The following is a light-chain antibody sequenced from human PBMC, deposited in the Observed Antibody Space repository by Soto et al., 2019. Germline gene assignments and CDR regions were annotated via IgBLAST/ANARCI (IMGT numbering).Light chain of an antibody. CDR1: SSDVGTYDY. Sequence: QSVLTQPASVSASPGQSITISCTGTSSDVGTYDYVSWYQQHPGKAPKHLIYDVTNRPSGVSDRFSGSKSGNTASLTISGRQADDEADYYCSSWTSSGRTVLFGGGTKLTVL. V-gene: IGLV2-14*03. J-gene: IGLJ3*02. CDR3: SSWTSSGRTVL. CDR2: DVT.